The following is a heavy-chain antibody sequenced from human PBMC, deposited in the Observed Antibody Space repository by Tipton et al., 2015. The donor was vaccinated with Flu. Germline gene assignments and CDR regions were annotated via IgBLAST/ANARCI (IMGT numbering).Heavy chain of an antibody. V-gene: IGHV4-38-2*01. CDR2: IHRSGNT. J-gene: IGHJ2*01. CDR3: ARMEWTVTTPRYFDL. CDR1: GDSIGYTYY. D-gene: IGHD4-17*01. Sequence: TLSLTCSVSGDSIGYTYYWGWIRQPPGKGLEWIGNIHRSGNTYHNPSLKSRVTISMDTSKNQFSLKLSSMTAADTAVYYCARMEWTVTTPRYFDLWGRGTLVTVSS.